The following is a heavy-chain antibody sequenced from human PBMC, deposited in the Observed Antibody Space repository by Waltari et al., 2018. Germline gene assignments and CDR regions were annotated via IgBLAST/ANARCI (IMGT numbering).Heavy chain of an antibody. CDR3: ARGRLWGFDL. CDR2: IKQDASEK. J-gene: IGHJ4*02. D-gene: IGHD3-16*01. CDR1: CFTVRSDW. V-gene: IGHV3-7*04. Sequence: EKQLVESGGGLVQPGGSLSLSCAASCFTVRSDWMCWVRQAPGKGLEWVANIKQDASEKHYVDSLKGRITVSRDNAKNSLYLDMDSLRAEDTAVYYCARGRLWGFDLWGQGTLVTVSS.